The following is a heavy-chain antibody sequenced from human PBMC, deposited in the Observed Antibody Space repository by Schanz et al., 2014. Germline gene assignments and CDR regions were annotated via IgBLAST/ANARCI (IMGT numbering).Heavy chain of an antibody. CDR2: IIPILDIT. V-gene: IGHV1-69*04. D-gene: IGHD3-16*01. CDR1: GGTFSSFA. Sequence: QVQLVQSGAEVKKPGSSVKVSCKASGGTFSSFAIFWVRQAPGQGLEWMGTIIPILDITNYAQKFLGRVTITADKSTSTDYMELKSLRSADTAVYYCATIGVNDYRRFGLDLWGQGTTVTVSS. J-gene: IGHJ6*02. CDR3: ATIGVNDYRRFGLDL.